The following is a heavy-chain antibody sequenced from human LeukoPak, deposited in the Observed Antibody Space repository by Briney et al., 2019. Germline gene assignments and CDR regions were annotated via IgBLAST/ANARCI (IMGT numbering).Heavy chain of an antibody. J-gene: IGHJ6*03. Sequence: ASVKVSCKASGYTFTSYGISWLRQAPGQGLEWMGWISAYNGNTNYAQKLQGRVTMTTDTSTSTAYMELRSLRSDDTAVYYCARLLRVAATRKNYYYYYMDVWGKGTTVTVSS. CDR3: ARLLRVAATRKNYYYYYMDV. CDR2: ISAYNGNT. D-gene: IGHD2-15*01. CDR1: GYTFTSYG. V-gene: IGHV1-18*01.